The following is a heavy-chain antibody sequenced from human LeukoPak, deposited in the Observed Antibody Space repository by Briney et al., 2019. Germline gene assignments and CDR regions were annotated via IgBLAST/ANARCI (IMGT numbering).Heavy chain of an antibody. V-gene: IGHV3-21*04. CDR2: ISGSSSDL. CDR3: AKSAPVTDDWNYYYYYMDV. J-gene: IGHJ6*03. D-gene: IGHD1-14*01. CDR1: KFTFGPYS. Sequence: GGSLRLSCGASKFTFGPYSMNWVRQAPGKGLEWVSFISGSSSDLYYADSVKGRFTISRDNSKNTLYLQMNSLRAEDTAVYYCAKSAPVTDDWNYYYYYMDVWGKGTTVTVSS.